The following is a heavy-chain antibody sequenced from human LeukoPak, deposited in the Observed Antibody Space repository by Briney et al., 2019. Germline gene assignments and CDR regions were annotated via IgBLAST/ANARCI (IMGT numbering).Heavy chain of an antibody. CDR1: GGSISSYY. V-gene: IGHV4-4*07. CDR2: IYTSGST. J-gene: IGHJ5*02. D-gene: IGHD2-2*01. CDR3: ARGPAPPAAPTRNWFDP. Sequence: SETLSLTCTVSGGSISSYYWSWIRQPAGKGLEWIGRIYTSGSTNYNPSLKSRVTMSVDTSKNQFSLKLSSVTAADTAVYYCARGPAPPAAPTRNWFDPWGQGTLVTVSS.